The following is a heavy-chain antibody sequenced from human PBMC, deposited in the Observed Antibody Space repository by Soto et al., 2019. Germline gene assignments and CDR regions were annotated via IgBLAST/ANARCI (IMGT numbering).Heavy chain of an antibody. Sequence: QMQLVQSGAEVKKPGSSVRVSCKASGGTFGNFGISWVRQAPGQGLEWMGGTIPIFDTPHYAEKFRDRVTISSDATSTAYLELTSLTSEDTATYYCARDREDGSGTKYNWFDSWGQGNLVTVSS. CDR3: ARDREDGSGTKYNWFDS. J-gene: IGHJ5*01. CDR2: TIPIFDTP. CDR1: GGTFGNFG. D-gene: IGHD3-10*01. V-gene: IGHV1-69*01.